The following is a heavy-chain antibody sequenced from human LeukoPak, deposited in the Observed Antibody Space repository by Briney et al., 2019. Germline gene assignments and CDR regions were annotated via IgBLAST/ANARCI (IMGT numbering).Heavy chain of an antibody. Sequence: GASVKVSCKASGGTFSSYAISWVRQAPGQGLEWMGGIIPTFGTANYAQKFQGRVTITADESTSTAYMELSSLRSEDTAVYYCARAPYTFDYYDSSGYFNWGQGTLVTVSS. D-gene: IGHD3-22*01. V-gene: IGHV1-69*13. CDR1: GGTFSSYA. CDR3: ARAPYTFDYYDSSGYFN. J-gene: IGHJ4*02. CDR2: IIPTFGTA.